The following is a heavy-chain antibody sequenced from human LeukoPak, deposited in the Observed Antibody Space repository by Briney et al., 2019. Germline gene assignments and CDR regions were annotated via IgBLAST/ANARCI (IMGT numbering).Heavy chain of an antibody. CDR1: GFTFSSYG. V-gene: IGHV3-23*01. Sequence: GGSLRLSCAASGFTFSSYGMSWVRQAPGKGLEWVSAISGSGGSKYYADSVKGRFTISRDNSDNTLHLQMNSPRAEDTAVYYCAKAFSSAYDDGPTDSWGQGTLVTVSS. D-gene: IGHD6-19*01. CDR2: ISGSGGSK. CDR3: AKAFSSAYDDGPTDS. J-gene: IGHJ4*02.